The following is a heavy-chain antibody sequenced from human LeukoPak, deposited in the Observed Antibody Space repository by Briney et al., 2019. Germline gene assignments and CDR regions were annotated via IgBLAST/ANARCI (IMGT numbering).Heavy chain of an antibody. Sequence: SVKVFCKASGGTFSSYAISWVRQAPGQGLEWMGRIIPIFGIANYAQKFQGRVTITADKSTSTAYMELSSLRSEDTAVYYCARVGIDAFDIWGQGTMVTVSS. CDR1: GGTFSSYA. CDR3: ARVGIDAFDI. J-gene: IGHJ3*02. V-gene: IGHV1-69*04. CDR2: IIPIFGIA.